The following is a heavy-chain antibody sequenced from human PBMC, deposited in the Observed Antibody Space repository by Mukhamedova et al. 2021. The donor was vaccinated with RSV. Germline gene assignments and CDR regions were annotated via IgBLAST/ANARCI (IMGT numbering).Heavy chain of an antibody. CDR3: ARGVYDYVWGSYRFLDY. Sequence: VRQPPGKGLVWVSRINSDGRNTRYADSVKGRFTISRDNTKNTLFLEMTRLTAEDTAVYYCARGVYDYVWGSYRFLDYWGQGTLVP. V-gene: IGHV3-74*01. D-gene: IGHD3-16*02. CDR2: INSDGRNT. J-gene: IGHJ4*02.